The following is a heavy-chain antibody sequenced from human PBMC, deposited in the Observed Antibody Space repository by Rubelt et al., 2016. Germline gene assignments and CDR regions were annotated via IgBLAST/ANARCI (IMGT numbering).Heavy chain of an antibody. D-gene: IGHD2-15*01. CDR3: ASIDTLNWFDP. J-gene: IGHJ5*02. V-gene: IGHV4-34*01. Sequence: QVQLQQWGAGLLKPSETLSLTCAVYGGSFSGYYWSWIRQPPGKGLEWIGSIYHSGSTYYNPSLKSRVTISVDTSNNQFSLKLSSVTAADTAVYYCASIDTLNWFDPWGQGTLVTVSS. CDR2: IYHSGST. CDR1: GGSFSGYY.